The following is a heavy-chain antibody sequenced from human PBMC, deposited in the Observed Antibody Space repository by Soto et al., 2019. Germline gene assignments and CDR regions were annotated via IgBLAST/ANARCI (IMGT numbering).Heavy chain of an antibody. J-gene: IGHJ3*02. CDR3: ARGSFMINAFDI. V-gene: IGHV4-31*03. CDR2: IYYSGST. CDR1: GGSISSGGYY. Sequence: TLSLTCTVSGGSISSGGYYWSWIRQRPGKGLEWIGYIYYSGSTYYNPSLKSRVTISVDTSKNQFSLKLSSVTAADTAVYYCARGSFMINAFDIWGQGTMVTVSS. D-gene: IGHD3-16*02.